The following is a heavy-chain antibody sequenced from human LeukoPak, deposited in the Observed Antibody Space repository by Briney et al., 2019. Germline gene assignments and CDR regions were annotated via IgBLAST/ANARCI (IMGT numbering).Heavy chain of an antibody. V-gene: IGHV3-23*01. CDR1: GFTFSSYA. CDR2: ISGSGGST. D-gene: IGHD5-12*01. J-gene: IGHJ4*02. CDR3: AKDKGYSGYDSRDHFDY. Sequence: PGGSLRLSCAASGFTFSSYAMSWVRQAPGKGLEWVSAISGSGGSTYYADSVKGRFTISRDNSKNTLYLQMNSLRAKDTAVYHCAKDKGYSGYDSRDHFDYWGQGNLVTVSS.